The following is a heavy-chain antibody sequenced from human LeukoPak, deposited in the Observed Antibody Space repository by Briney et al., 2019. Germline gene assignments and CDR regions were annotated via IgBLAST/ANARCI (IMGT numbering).Heavy chain of an antibody. CDR3: ARDRVVVVPAAINKDAFDI. D-gene: IGHD2-2*02. Sequence: SETLSLTCTVSGGSISSYYWSWLRQPPGKGLEWIGYIYYSGSTNYNPSLKSRVTISVDTSKNQFSLKLSSVTAADTAVYYCARDRVVVVPAAINKDAFDIWGQGTMVTVSS. J-gene: IGHJ3*02. V-gene: IGHV4-59*01. CDR2: IYYSGST. CDR1: GGSISSYY.